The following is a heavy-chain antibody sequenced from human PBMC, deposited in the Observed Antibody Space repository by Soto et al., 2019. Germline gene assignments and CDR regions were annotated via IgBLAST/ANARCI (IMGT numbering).Heavy chain of an antibody. CDR2: IYYSGSP. Sequence: ASETLSLTCTVSGGSIGRGSYYWALIRQPPGKGLEWIGTIYYSGSPYYNPSLKSRVNISVDTSKNQFSLNLSSVTAADTAVYYCARFLAGTEGYYFDYWGQGTLVTVSS. D-gene: IGHD6-13*01. CDR1: GGSIGRGSYY. CDR3: ARFLAGTEGYYFDY. J-gene: IGHJ4*02. V-gene: IGHV4-39*01.